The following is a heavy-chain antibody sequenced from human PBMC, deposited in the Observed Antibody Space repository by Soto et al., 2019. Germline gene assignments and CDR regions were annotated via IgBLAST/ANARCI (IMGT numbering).Heavy chain of an antibody. Sequence: QVQLQESGPGLVKPSQTLSLTCTVSGGSISSGGYYWSWIRQHPGKGLEWIGYIYYSGSTYYNPSLKSRVTISVDTSKNRFSLKLSSVTAADTAVYYCAREKHLPGPLMVRGDGRWFDPWGQGTLVTVSS. CDR1: GGSISSGGYY. D-gene: IGHD3-10*01. CDR3: AREKHLPGPLMVRGDGRWFDP. CDR2: IYYSGST. V-gene: IGHV4-31*03. J-gene: IGHJ5*02.